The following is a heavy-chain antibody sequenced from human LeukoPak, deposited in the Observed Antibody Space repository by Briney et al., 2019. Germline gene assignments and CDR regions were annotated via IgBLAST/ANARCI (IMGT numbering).Heavy chain of an antibody. CDR2: INSDGSST. J-gene: IGHJ5*02. V-gene: IGHV3-74*01. CDR1: GFTFSSYS. CDR3: AREVGATTFDP. D-gene: IGHD1-26*01. Sequence: GGSLRLSCAASGFTFSSYSMNWVRQAPGKGLVWVSRINSDGSSTSYADSVKGRFTISRDNAKNTLYLQMNSLRAEDTAVYYCAREVGATTFDPWGQGTLVTVSS.